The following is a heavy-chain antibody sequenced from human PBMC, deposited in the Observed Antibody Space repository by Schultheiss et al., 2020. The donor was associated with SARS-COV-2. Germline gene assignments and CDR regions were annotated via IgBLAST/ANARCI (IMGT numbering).Heavy chain of an antibody. V-gene: IGHV4-4*02. CDR3: ARDLNLYSGYENTFDY. D-gene: IGHD5-12*01. CDR2: IDRSGNT. Sequence: SETLSLTCAVSGGSVSGSHLWTWVRQTPGEGLEWIGEIDRSGNTYYNPSLKSRVTISVDTSKNQFSLKLTSVTPEDTAVYYCARDLNLYSGYENTFDYWGQGTLVTVSS. J-gene: IGHJ4*02. CDR1: GGSVSGSHL.